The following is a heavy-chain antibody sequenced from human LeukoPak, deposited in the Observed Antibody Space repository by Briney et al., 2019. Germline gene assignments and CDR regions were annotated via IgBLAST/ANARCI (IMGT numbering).Heavy chain of an antibody. D-gene: IGHD2-21*01. CDR2: ISYDGAKK. CDR3: ARDRLDVVRPYFDY. J-gene: IGHJ4*02. Sequence: GGSLRLSCAASGFTFSTYSMHWVRQAPGEGLEWVAAISYDGAKKYYGDSVEGRFTVSRDNSNNTLYLQMNSLRADDTAVYYCARDRLDVVRPYFDYWGQGTLVTVSS. CDR1: GFTFSTYS. V-gene: IGHV3-30-3*01.